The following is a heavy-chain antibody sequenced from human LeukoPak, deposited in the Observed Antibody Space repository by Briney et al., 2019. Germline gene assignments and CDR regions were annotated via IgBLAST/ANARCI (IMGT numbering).Heavy chain of an antibody. J-gene: IGHJ4*02. D-gene: IGHD3-16*01. CDR3: AREGSRWGGLIDY. CDR1: GGSISSGSYY. V-gene: IGHV4-61*02. CDR2: IYTSGST. Sequence: SQTLYLTCTVSGGSISSGSYYWSWIRQPAGKGLEWIGRIYTSGSTNYNPSLKSRVTISVDTSKNQFSLKLSSVTAADTAVYYCAREGSRWGGLIDYWGQGTLVTVSS.